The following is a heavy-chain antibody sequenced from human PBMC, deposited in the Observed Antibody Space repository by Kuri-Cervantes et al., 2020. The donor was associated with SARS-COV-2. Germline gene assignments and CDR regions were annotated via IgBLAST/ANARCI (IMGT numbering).Heavy chain of an antibody. D-gene: IGHD2-2*01. CDR1: GFTFSDYY. V-gene: IGHV3-11*04. Sequence: GGSLRLSCAASGFTFSDYYMSWIRQAPGKGLEWVSYISSSGSTIYYADSVKGRFTISRDNAKNSLYLQMNSLRAEDTAVYYCARVIPAAILLTGSGSNWFDPWGQGTLVTVSS. CDR2: ISSSGSTI. CDR3: ARVIPAAILLTGSGSNWFDP. J-gene: IGHJ5*02.